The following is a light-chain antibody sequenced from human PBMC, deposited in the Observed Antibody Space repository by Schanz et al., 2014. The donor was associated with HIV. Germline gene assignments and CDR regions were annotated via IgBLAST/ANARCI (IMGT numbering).Light chain of an antibody. CDR2: NTY. Sequence: QSVLTQPPSASGTPGQRVTISCSGSSSNFRSNAVNWYQQLPGTAPKLVIYNTYHRPSGVPDRFSGSKSGTSASLAISGLQSEDEADYYCATWVDSLNGWVFGGGTKLTVL. J-gene: IGLJ3*02. CDR3: ATWVDSLNGWV. V-gene: IGLV1-44*01. CDR1: SSNFRSNA.